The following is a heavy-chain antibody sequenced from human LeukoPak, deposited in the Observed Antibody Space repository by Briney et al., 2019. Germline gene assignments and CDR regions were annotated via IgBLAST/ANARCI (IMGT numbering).Heavy chain of an antibody. D-gene: IGHD6-6*01. CDR1: GGSFSGYY. CDR3: ARDFSSSSTVYYYYYMDV. Sequence: SETLSLTCAVYGGSFSGYYWSWIRQPPGKGLEWIGTIYYSGTTYYNPSLKSRVTISLDTSKNQFSLKLSSVTAADTAIYYCARDFSSSSTVYYYYYMDVWGKGTTVTVSS. J-gene: IGHJ6*03. CDR2: IYYSGTT. V-gene: IGHV4-34*01.